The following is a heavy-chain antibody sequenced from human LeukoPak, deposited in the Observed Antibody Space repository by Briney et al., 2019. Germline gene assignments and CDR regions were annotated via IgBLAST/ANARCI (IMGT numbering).Heavy chain of an antibody. Sequence: GGSLRLSCAASGFTFSSYEMNWVRQAPGKGLEWVSYISSSGSTIYYADSVKGRFTISRDNAKNSLYLQMNSLRAEDTAVYYCARVRYYYYYYYMDVWGKGTTVTVSS. CDR1: GFTFSSYE. J-gene: IGHJ6*03. CDR3: ARVRYYYYYYYMDV. V-gene: IGHV3-48*03. CDR2: ISSSGSTI.